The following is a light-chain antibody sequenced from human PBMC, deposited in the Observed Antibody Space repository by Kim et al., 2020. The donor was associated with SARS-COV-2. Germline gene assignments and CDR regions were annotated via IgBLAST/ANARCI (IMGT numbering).Light chain of an antibody. V-gene: IGKV3-20*01. J-gene: IGKJ2*01. CDR2: DAS. CDR3: QQYGSSLHT. Sequence: PGERAPLSCRASQSVSSNYLAWYRQKPGQAPRLLIYDASSRATGIPDRFSGSGSGTDFTLTISRLESEDFGVYYCQQYGSSLHTFGQGPKLEI. CDR1: QSVSSNY.